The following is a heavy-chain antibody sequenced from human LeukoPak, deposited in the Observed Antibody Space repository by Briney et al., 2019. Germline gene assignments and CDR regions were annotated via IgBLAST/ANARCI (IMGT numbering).Heavy chain of an antibody. D-gene: IGHD3-3*01. V-gene: IGHV3-48*01. CDR1: GFTFSSYS. J-gene: IGHJ4*02. CDR2: ISSSSSTI. Sequence: PGGSLRLSCAASGFTFSSYSMNWVRQAPWKGLEWVSYISSSSSTIYYADSVKGRFTISRDNSKNTLYLQMNSLRAEDTAVYYCAKDPYEDYWGQGTLVTVSS. CDR3: AKDPYEDY.